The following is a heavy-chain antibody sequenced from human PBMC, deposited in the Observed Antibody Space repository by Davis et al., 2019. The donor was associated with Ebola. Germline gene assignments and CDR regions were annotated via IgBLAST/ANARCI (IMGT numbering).Heavy chain of an antibody. Sequence: GGSLRLSCAASGFIFRNYVMSWVRQAPGKGLEWVSTLGTSADTYYADSVKGRFTISRDNSRNTLYLQMNSLRDEDTAVYYCARDRRYCGGDCYSNYYGMDVWGKGTTVTVSS. CDR3: ARDRRYCGGDCYSNYYGMDV. D-gene: IGHD2-21*02. J-gene: IGHJ6*04. V-gene: IGHV3-23*01. CDR2: LGTSADT. CDR1: GFIFRNYV.